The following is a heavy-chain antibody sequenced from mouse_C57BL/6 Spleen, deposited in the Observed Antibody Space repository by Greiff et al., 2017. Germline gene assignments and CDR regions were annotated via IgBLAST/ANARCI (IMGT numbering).Heavy chain of an antibody. CDR2: IHPNNGST. J-gene: IGHJ4*01. CDR1: GYTFTSYW. CDR3: AKTITTVVAHYYAMDY. D-gene: IGHD1-1*01. V-gene: IGHV1-64*01. Sequence: VQLQQPGAELVKPGASVKLSCKASGYTFTSYWMHWVKQRPGQGLEWIGMIHPNNGSTNYNEKFKSKATLTVDKSSSTAYMQLSSLTSEDYAVYYCAKTITTVVAHYYAMDYWGQGTSVTVSS.